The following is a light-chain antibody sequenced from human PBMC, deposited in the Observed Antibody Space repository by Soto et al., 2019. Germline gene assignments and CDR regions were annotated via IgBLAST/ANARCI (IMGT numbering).Light chain of an antibody. J-gene: IGLJ1*01. V-gene: IGLV1-40*01. CDR3: TSSTSGSLYV. CDR2: GNS. CDR1: SSNIGAGYD. Sequence: QSVLTHPPSVSWAPGQRVTISCTGSSSNIGAGYDVHWYQQLPGTAPKLLIYGNSNRPSGVPDRFSGSKSGTSASLAITGLQAEDEADYYCTSSTSGSLYVFGTGTKVTVL.